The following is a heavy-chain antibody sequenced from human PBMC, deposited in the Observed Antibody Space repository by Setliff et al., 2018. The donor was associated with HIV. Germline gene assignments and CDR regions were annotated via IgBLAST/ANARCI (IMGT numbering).Heavy chain of an antibody. V-gene: IGHV4-39*01. CDR1: GGSISSSSYY. CDR2: IYYSGST. Sequence: SETLSLTCTVSGGSISSSSYYWGWIRQPPGKGLEWIGSIYYSGSTYYNPSLKSRVTISVDTSKNQFSLKLSSVTAADTAVYYCARLRDGYNWPNYYYYYYMDVWGKGTTVTVSS. J-gene: IGHJ6*03. D-gene: IGHD5-12*01. CDR3: ARLRDGYNWPNYYYYYYMDV.